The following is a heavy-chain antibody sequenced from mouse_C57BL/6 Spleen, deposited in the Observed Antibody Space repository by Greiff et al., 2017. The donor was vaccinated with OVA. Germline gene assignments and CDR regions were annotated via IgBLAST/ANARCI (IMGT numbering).Heavy chain of an antibody. D-gene: IGHD3-2*02. V-gene: IGHV1-82*01. J-gene: IGHJ4*01. Sequence: VQLHESGPELVKPGASVKISCKASGYAFSSSWMNWVKQRPGKGLEWIGRIYPGDGDTNYNGKFKGKATLTADKSSSTAYMQLSSLTSEDSAVYFCAREGSGSLYYAMDYWGQGTSVTVSS. CDR2: IYPGDGDT. CDR1: GYAFSSSW. CDR3: AREGSGSLYYAMDY.